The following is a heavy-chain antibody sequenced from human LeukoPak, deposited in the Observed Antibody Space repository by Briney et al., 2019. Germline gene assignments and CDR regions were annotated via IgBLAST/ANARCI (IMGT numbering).Heavy chain of an antibody. D-gene: IGHD3-22*01. V-gene: IGHV1-69*13. Sequence: SVKVSCKASGYTFTSYDINWVRQATGQGLEWMGGIIPIFGTANYAQKFQGRVTITADESTSTAYMELSSLRSEDTAVYYCARDLGTYDSSGYQFDYWGQGTLVTVSS. J-gene: IGHJ4*02. CDR3: ARDLGTYDSSGYQFDY. CDR1: GYTFTSYD. CDR2: IIPIFGTA.